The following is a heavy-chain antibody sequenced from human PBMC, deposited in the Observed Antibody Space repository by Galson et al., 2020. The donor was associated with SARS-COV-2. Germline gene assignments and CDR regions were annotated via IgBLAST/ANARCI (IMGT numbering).Heavy chain of an antibody. J-gene: IGHJ5*02. CDR2: FDPEDGET. V-gene: IGHV1-24*01. CDR3: ATSPAVTNPLGFVDNWFDP. D-gene: IGHD4-17*01. CDR1: GYTLTELS. Sequence: ASVKVSCKVSGYTLTELSMHWVRQAPGKGLEWMGGFDPEDGETIYAQKFQGRVTMTEDTSTDTAYMELSSLRSEDTAVYYCATSPAVTNPLGFVDNWFDPWGQGTLVTVSS.